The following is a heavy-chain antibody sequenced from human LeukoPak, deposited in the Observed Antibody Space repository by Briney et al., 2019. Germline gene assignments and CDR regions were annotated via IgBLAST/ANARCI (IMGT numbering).Heavy chain of an antibody. CDR3: ARPYCSSTSCYHVGAFDI. CDR2: INHSGST. Sequence: SETLSLTCAVYGGSFSGYYWSWIRQPPGKGLEWIGAINHSGSTNYNPSLKSQVTISVDTSKNQFSLKLSSVTAADTAVYYCARPYCSSTSCYHVGAFDIWGQGTMVTVSS. J-gene: IGHJ3*02. V-gene: IGHV4-34*01. D-gene: IGHD2-2*01. CDR1: GGSFSGYY.